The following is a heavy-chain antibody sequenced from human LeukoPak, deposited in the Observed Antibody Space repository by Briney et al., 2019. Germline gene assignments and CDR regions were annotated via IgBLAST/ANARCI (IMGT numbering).Heavy chain of an antibody. V-gene: IGHV1-18*01. CDR2: IGAYNGNT. CDR1: GYTFTSYG. D-gene: IGHD3-10*01. Sequence: ASVKVSCKASGYTFTSYGISWVRQAPGQGLEWMGWIGAYNGNTNYAQKLQGRVTMTTDTSTSTAYMELRSLRSDDTAVYYCARDYGPYGSLRGREVAFDIWGQGTMVTVSS. CDR3: ARDYGPYGSLRGREVAFDI. J-gene: IGHJ3*02.